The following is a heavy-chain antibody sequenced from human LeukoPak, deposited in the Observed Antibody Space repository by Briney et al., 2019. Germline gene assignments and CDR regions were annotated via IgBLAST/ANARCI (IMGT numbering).Heavy chain of an antibody. J-gene: IGHJ5*02. V-gene: IGHV1-24*01. CDR3: ATVGYGGNSVWFDP. CDR2: FDPEDGET. Sequence: GASVKVCCKVSGYTLTELSMHWVRQAPGKRLEWRGGFDPEDGETIYAQKFQGRVTMTEDTSTDTAYMELSSVRSEDTAVYYCATVGYGGNSVWFDPWGQGTLVTVSS. CDR1: GYTLTELS. D-gene: IGHD4-23*01.